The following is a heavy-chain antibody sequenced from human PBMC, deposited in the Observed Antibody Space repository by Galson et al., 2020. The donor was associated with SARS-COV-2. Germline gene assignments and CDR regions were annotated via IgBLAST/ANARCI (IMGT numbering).Heavy chain of an antibody. D-gene: IGHD3-3*01. CDR1: GYSFSNYW. CDR2: IYPGDSDS. CDR3: ARPSEWKNSEDAFDV. J-gene: IGHJ3*01. V-gene: IGHV5-51*01. Sequence: HGESLKISCKGSGYSFSNYWIAWVRQMPGKGLEWMGIIYPGDSDSRYSPSFQGQVTISADKSISTAYLQWSSLKASDTAIYYCARPSEWKNSEDAFDVWGQGTMVTVSS.